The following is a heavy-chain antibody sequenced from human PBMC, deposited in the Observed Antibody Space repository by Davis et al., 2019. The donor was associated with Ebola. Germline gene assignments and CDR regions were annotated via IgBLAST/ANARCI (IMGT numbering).Heavy chain of an antibody. J-gene: IGHJ6*02. CDR2: INHSGST. Sequence: ESLKISCAASGFTVSSNYMSWVRQAPGKGLEWIGEINHSGSTNYNPSLKSRVTISVDTSKNQFSLKLSSVTAADTAVYYCARVSKLGQLTLYYGMDVWGQGTTVTVSS. CDR3: ARVSKLGQLTLYYGMDV. CDR1: GFTVSSNY. V-gene: IGHV4-34*01. D-gene: IGHD2-2*01.